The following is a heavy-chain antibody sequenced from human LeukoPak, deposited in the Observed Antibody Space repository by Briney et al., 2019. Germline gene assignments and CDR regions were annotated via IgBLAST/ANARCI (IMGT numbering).Heavy chain of an antibody. CDR3: ARGVGYGSGGPDI. V-gene: IGHV3-66*01. CDR2: IYSGGST. Sequence: GGSLRLSCAASGFTVSSNYMSWVRQAPGKGLEWVSVIYSGGSTYYADSVKGRFTISRDNSKNTLYLQMNSLRAEDTAVYYCARGVGYGSGGPDIWGQGTMVTVSS. J-gene: IGHJ3*02. D-gene: IGHD3-10*01. CDR1: GFTVSSNY.